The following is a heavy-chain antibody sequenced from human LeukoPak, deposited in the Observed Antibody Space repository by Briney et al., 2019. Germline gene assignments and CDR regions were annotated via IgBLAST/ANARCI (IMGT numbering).Heavy chain of an antibody. D-gene: IGHD2-21*01. CDR3: ARGQGRGGDDHYYYYYGMDV. V-gene: IGHV1-18*04. Sequence: ASVKVSCKASGYTFTGHYMHWARQAPGQGLEWMGWINTATGDRDSAQKLQGRVTMTTDTSTSTAYMELRSLRSDDTAVYYCARGQGRGGDDHYYYYYGMDVWGQGTTVTVSS. J-gene: IGHJ6*02. CDR1: GYTFTGHY. CDR2: INTATGDR.